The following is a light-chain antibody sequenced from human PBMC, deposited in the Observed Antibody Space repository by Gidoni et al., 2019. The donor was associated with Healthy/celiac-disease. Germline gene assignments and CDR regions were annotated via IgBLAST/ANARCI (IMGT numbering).Light chain of an antibody. V-gene: IGKV2-28*01. CDR3: MQALQTPKT. Sequence: DIVMTQSPLSLPVTPGEPASISCRSSQSLLHRNGYNYLDWYLQKPGQSPQLLIYLGSNRASGVPDRFSVSGSGTDFTLKISRVEAEDVGVYYCMQALQTPKTFGQGTKVEIK. J-gene: IGKJ1*01. CDR2: LGS. CDR1: QSLLHRNGYNY.